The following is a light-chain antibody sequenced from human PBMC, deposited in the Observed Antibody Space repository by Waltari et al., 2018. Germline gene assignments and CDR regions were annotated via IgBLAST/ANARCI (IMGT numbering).Light chain of an antibody. V-gene: IGLV4-69*01. CDR2: VNSDGSH. CDR1: SGHSSNG. J-gene: IGLJ3*02. CDR3: ETGGHGTWV. Sequence: QLVVTQSPSASAPLGASVKLTCTLSSGHSSNGLARLKQRPAKGPRYLMKVNSDGSHSKGDEIPDRFSGSSSGAERYLTISSLQSDDEADYYCETGGHGTWVFGGGTKLTVL.